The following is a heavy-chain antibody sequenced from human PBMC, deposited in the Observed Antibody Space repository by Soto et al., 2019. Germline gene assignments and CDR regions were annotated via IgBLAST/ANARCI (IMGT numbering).Heavy chain of an antibody. J-gene: IGHJ6*03. D-gene: IGHD3-10*01. V-gene: IGHV4-34*01. CDR2: INDSGNI. CDR3: ARGLILWFGDLSRRGGYYYYMDV. Sequence: QVQLQQWGAGLLKPSETLSLTCAVYGGSFSGYQWSWIRQTPGKGLEWIGEINDSGNINFNPSLKSRVTILLDTPKKQISLKLSSVTAADSAVYYCARGLILWFGDLSRRGGYYYYMDVGGKGTTVTVSS. CDR1: GGSFSGYQ.